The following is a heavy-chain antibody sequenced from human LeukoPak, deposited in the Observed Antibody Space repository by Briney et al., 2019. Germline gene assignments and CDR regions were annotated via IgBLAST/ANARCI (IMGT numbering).Heavy chain of an antibody. V-gene: IGHV1-46*01. D-gene: IGHD1-7*01. CDR3: ARVTHTELSTWFDP. CDR2: ISPSGGST. Sequence: GASVKVSCKAFGYTFTSNYMHWVRQAPGQGPEWMGVISPSGGSTTYAQKFQGRVTLTRDMSTSTDYLELSSLRSEDTAVYYCARVTHTELSTWFDPWGQGILVTVSS. J-gene: IGHJ5*02. CDR1: GYTFTSNY.